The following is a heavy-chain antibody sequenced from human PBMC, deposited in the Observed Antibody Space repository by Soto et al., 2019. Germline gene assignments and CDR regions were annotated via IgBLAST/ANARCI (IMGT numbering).Heavy chain of an antibody. Sequence: ASVKVSCKASGGTFSSYTISWVRQAPGQGLEWMGWISAYNGNTNYAQKLQGRVTMTTDTSTSTAYMELRSLRSDDTAVYYCARVYDSSGYHPNWFDPWGQGTLVTVSS. D-gene: IGHD3-22*01. CDR1: GGTFSSYT. J-gene: IGHJ5*02. CDR2: ISAYNGNT. V-gene: IGHV1-18*01. CDR3: ARVYDSSGYHPNWFDP.